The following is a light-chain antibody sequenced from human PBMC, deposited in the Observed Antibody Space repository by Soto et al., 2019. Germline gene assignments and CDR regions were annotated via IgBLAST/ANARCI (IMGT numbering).Light chain of an antibody. V-gene: IGLV1-40*01. Sequence: QSVLKQPPSVSGAPGQRVTISCTGSSSNIGADYDVHWYQQLPGTAPKLLIYGNSNRPSGVPDRFSGSKSGTSASLAITGLQAEDEADYYCQSYDSSLSGPVFGGGTQLTVL. CDR1: SSNIGADYD. CDR3: QSYDSSLSGPV. J-gene: IGLJ7*01. CDR2: GNS.